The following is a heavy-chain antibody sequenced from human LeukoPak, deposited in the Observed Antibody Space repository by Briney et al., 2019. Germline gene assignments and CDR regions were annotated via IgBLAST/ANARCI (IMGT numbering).Heavy chain of an antibody. CDR2: IYYSGST. J-gene: IGHJ4*02. CDR1: GGSISSGGYY. V-gene: IGHV4-31*03. CDR3: ARVKITFGGVIEDY. Sequence: PSETLSLTCTVSGGSISSGGYYWSWIRRHPGKGLEWIGYIYYSGSTYYNPSLKSRVTISVDTSKNQFSLKLSSVTAADTAVYYCARVKITFGGVIEDYWGQGTLVTVSS. D-gene: IGHD3-16*01.